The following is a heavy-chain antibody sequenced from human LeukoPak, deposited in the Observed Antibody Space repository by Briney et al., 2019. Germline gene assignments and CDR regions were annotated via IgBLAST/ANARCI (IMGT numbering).Heavy chain of an antibody. CDR2: INPNSGGT. CDR3: ARGSYDSSDFEYFHH. D-gene: IGHD3-22*01. CDR1: GYTFTGNY. V-gene: IGHV1-2*02. Sequence: GASVKVSCKASGYTFTGNYMHWVRQAPGQGLEWMGWINPNSGGTNYAQKFQGRVTMNRDTSIGTAYMELNRLRSDDTAVYYCARGSYDSSDFEYFHHWGQGTMVTVSS. J-gene: IGHJ1*01.